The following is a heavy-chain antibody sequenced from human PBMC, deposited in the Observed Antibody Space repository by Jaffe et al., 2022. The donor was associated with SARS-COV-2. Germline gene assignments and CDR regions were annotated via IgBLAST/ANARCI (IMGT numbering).Heavy chain of an antibody. CDR1: GFTFSSYA. CDR2: ISGSGGST. J-gene: IGHJ3*02. CDR3: AKLGTMIVVATSAFDI. D-gene: IGHD3-22*01. V-gene: IGHV3-23*01. Sequence: EVQLLESGGGLVQPGGSLRLSCAASGFTFSSYAMSWVRQAPGKGLEWVSAISGSGGSTYYADSVKGRFTISRDNSKNTLYLQMNSLRAEDTAVYYCAKLGTMIVVATSAFDIWGQGTMVTVSS.